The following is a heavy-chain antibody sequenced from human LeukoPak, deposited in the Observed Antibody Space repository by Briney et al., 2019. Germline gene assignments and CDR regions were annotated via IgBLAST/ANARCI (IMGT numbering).Heavy chain of an antibody. J-gene: IGHJ4*02. D-gene: IGHD1-26*01. V-gene: IGHV1-8*02. CDR1: GYTFTTYD. CDR3: ARDEWELLDY. Sequence: ASVKVSCKASGYTFTTYDINWVRQATGQGLEWMGWINPNSGNTAYAQKFQGRVTMTRDTSISTAYMELSRLRSDDTAVYYCARDEWELLDYWGQGTLVTVSS. CDR2: INPNSGNT.